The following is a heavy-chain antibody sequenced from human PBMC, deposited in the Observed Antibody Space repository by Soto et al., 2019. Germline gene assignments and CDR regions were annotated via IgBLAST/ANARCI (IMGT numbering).Heavy chain of an antibody. CDR2: ISSSGRTT. D-gene: IGHD2-21*01. V-gene: IGHV3-48*03. J-gene: IGHJ6*02. CDR3: ARDRDELVGIFPYYYGMDV. Sequence: GSLRPSCAASGFTFSSYEMNWVRQAPGKGLEWVSYISSSGRTTYYADSVKGRFTISRDNAKNSLSLQMNSLRADDTAVYYCARDRDELVGIFPYYYGMDVWGQGTTVTVSS. CDR1: GFTFSSYE.